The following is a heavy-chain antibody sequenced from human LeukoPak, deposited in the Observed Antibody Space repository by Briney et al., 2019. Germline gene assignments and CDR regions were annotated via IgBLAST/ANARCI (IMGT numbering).Heavy chain of an antibody. V-gene: IGHV3-23*01. CDR2: ISGNGGKT. D-gene: IGHD2-2*01. CDR1: GFTFSSYA. Sequence: GGSLRLSCAASGFTFSSYAMSWVRQAPGKGLEWVSAISGNGGKTYYADSVKGRFTISRDNSKNTLFLQMNSLRAEDTAVYYCAKEGYCSGTNCYGAFDYWGQGTLVTVSS. CDR3: AKEGYCSGTNCYGAFDY. J-gene: IGHJ4*02.